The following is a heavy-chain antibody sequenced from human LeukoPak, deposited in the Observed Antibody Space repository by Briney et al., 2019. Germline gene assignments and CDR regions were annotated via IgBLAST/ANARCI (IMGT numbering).Heavy chain of an antibody. CDR2: IYYSGST. Sequence: PSETLSLTCTVSGGSISTYYWSWIRQPPGKGLEWIGYIYYSGSTNYNPSLKSRVTISLDTSKNQFSLKLSSVTAADTAVYYCARDGVVVAALDYWGQGTLVTVSS. CDR1: GGSISTYY. CDR3: ARDGVVVAALDY. D-gene: IGHD2-15*01. V-gene: IGHV4-59*12. J-gene: IGHJ4*02.